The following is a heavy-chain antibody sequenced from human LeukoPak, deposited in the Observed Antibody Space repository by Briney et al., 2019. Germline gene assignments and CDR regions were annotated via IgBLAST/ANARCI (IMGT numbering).Heavy chain of an antibody. V-gene: IGHV3-23*01. J-gene: IGHJ4*02. D-gene: IGHD1-1*01. CDR1: GFTFSSHS. CDR2: VSSTGAST. CDR3: ARYWNDRYFDY. Sequence: GGSLRLSCAASGFTFSSHSMGWVRQAPGKGLEWVSVVSSTGASTFYADSVKGRFTISKDNSNNTLYLQLNSLRAEDTAVYFCARYWNDRYFDYWGQGSPVPLSS.